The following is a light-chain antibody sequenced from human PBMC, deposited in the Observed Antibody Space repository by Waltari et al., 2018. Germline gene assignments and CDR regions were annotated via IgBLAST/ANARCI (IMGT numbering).Light chain of an antibody. V-gene: IGLV4-69*01. CDR1: SGHSSTV. CDR3: QTGGHGTWV. J-gene: IGLJ3*02. CDR2: VNSAGSD. Sequence: QLVLTQSPSASASLGASVKLTCTLSSGHSSTVIEWHPQQPEKGPRYLRKVNSAGSDSKGDEIPDRFSGSSSVAERYLTISGRQSEYDAGYYCQTGGHGTWVFGGGTKLTVL.